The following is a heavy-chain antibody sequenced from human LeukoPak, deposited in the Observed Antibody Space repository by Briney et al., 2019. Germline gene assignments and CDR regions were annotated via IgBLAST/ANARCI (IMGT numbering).Heavy chain of an antibody. V-gene: IGHV3-21*01. CDR3: ARGGGELPHFYYYYMDV. CDR2: ISSSSSYI. CDR1: GFTFSSYS. J-gene: IGHJ6*03. Sequence: PGGSLRLSCAASGFTFSSYSMNWVRQAPRKGLEWVSSISSSSSYIYYADSVKGRFTISRDNAKNSLYLQMNSLRAEDTAVYYCARGGGELPHFYYYYMDVWGKGTTVTISS. D-gene: IGHD3-10*01.